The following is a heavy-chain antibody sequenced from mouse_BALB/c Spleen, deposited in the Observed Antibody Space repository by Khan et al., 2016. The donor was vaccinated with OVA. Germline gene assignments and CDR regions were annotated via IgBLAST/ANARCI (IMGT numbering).Heavy chain of an antibody. D-gene: IGHD4-1*01. CDR3: ASELGRYYAMDY. CDR1: GYSITSDYA. CDR2: ISYSGST. V-gene: IGHV3-2*02. J-gene: IGHJ4*01. Sequence: EVKLEVSGPGLVKPSQSLSLTCTVAGYSITSDYAWNWIRQFPGNKLEWMGYISYSGSTGYNPSLKSRISITRDTSKNQFFLQLNSVTTEDTATYYCASELGRYYAMDYWGQGTSVTVSS.